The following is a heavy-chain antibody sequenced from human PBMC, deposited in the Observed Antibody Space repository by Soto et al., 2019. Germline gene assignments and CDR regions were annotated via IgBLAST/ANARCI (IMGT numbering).Heavy chain of an antibody. D-gene: IGHD2-15*01. CDR2: ISYDGSDK. V-gene: IGHV3-30-3*01. CDR1: GFPFSSYA. J-gene: IGHJ1*01. CDR3: GRDQGYCGGGSCQKFQN. Sequence: SLILSCSSSGFPFSSYAMHWVRQAPGKGLEWVAVISYDGSDKYDADSVKGRFTISRDNSKTTLYLQMNSLRAEDTAVYYWGRDQGYCGGGSCQKFQNWGRATLDTFS.